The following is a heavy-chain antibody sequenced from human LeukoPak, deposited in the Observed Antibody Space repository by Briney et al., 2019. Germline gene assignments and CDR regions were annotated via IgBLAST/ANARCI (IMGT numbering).Heavy chain of an antibody. CDR1: GDSVSSNSAA. V-gene: IGHV6-1*01. Sequence: SQTLSLTCAISGDSVSSNSAAWNWIRQSPSRGLEWLGRTYYRSKWYNDYAVYVKSRITINPDTSKNQFSLQLNSVTPEDTAVYYCARSPRGYSYGYPSAFDYWGQGTLVTVSS. D-gene: IGHD5-18*01. CDR2: TYYRSKWYN. J-gene: IGHJ4*02. CDR3: ARSPRGYSYGYPSAFDY.